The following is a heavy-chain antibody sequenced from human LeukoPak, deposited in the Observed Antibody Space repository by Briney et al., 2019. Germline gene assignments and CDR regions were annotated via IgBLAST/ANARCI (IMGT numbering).Heavy chain of an antibody. Sequence: GGPLRLSCAPSGFTFSTQAMSWVRQAPGEGLEGVSAISGCEDNTYYADSVKGRFTISRDNSKNTMYLQMNSLRAEDTAVYYCAKGDIGYYYDYWGEGTLVTVSS. J-gene: IGHJ4*02. V-gene: IGHV3-23*01. CDR2: ISGCEDNT. CDR1: GFTFSTQA. CDR3: AKGDIGYYYDY. D-gene: IGHD3-22*01.